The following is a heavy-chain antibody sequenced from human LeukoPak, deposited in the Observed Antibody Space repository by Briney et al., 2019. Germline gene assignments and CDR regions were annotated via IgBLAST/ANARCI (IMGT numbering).Heavy chain of an antibody. CDR3: ARDLRVTTIRYYYYGMDV. V-gene: IGHV4-4*07. CDR2: IYSSGST. CDR1: GGPISSYY. Sequence: SETLSLTCTVSGGPISSYYWSWIRQPAGKGLEWIQRIYSSGSTNYNASLKSRVTMSVDTSKNQFSLKLSSVTAADTAVYYCARDLRVTTIRYYYYGMDVWGQGNTVTVSS. D-gene: IGHD4-11*01. J-gene: IGHJ6*02.